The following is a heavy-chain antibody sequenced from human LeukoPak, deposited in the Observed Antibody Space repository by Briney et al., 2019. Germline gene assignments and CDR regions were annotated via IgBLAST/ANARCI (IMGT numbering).Heavy chain of an antibody. V-gene: IGHV1-2*02. J-gene: IGHJ5*02. D-gene: IGHD3-22*01. Sequence: ASVKVACKASGYTFTGYYMHWVRQAPGLWLEWMGWINPNNGGTNYAQKFQGRVTMTRDTSISTAYMELSRLRSDDTAVYYCAREDYYDSSGYPVTWGQGTLSPSPQ. CDR3: AREDYYDSSGYPVT. CDR1: GYTFTGYY. CDR2: INPNNGGT.